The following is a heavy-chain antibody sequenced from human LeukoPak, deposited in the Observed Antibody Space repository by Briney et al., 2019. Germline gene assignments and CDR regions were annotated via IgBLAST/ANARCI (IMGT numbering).Heavy chain of an antibody. CDR3: ARGVPYFDY. V-gene: IGHV3-23*01. CDR2: ISDSGGSI. Sequence: GGSLRLSCAASGSTFGNYAMSGVRQAPGKGLEWVSTISDSGGSIYYADSVKGRFTISRDNSKITLYLQMTSLRAEDTAVYFCARGVPYFDYWGQGTLVTVSA. J-gene: IGHJ4*02. CDR1: GSTFGNYA. D-gene: IGHD4/OR15-4a*01.